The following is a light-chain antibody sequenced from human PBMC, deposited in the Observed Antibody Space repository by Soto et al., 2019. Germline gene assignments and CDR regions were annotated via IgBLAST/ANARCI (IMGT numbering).Light chain of an antibody. CDR2: RNN. J-gene: IGLJ1*01. Sequence: QSVLTQRPSTSGTPGQRVTISCSGSSSNIGSNTVNWYQQLPGTAPKLLIYRNNQRPSGVPDRFSGSKSGTSASLAISGLQSEDEADYYCAAWDGSLKGYVFATGTKVTVL. V-gene: IGLV1-44*01. CDR1: SSNIGSNT. CDR3: AAWDGSLKGYV.